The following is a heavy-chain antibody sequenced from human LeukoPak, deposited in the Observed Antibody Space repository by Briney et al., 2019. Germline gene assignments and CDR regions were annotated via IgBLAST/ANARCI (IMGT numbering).Heavy chain of an antibody. J-gene: IGHJ6*03. CDR2: IYTSGST. CDR3: ARAQPWHGGGYYYYMDV. Sequence: SETLSLTCTVSGGSISSYYWSWIRQPAGKGLEWIGRIYTSGSTNYNPSLKSRVTMSVDTSKNQFSLKLSSVTAADTAVYYCARAQPWHGGGYYYYMDVWGKGTTVTISS. V-gene: IGHV4-4*07. CDR1: GGSISSYY. D-gene: IGHD3-10*01.